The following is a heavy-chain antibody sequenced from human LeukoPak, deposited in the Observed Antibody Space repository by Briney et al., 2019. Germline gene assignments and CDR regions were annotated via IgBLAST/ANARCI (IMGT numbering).Heavy chain of an antibody. CDR3: AREPGDFWSGYYYFDY. J-gene: IGHJ4*02. D-gene: IGHD3-3*01. CDR2: IIPIFVTA. Sequence: XVKVSCKASGGTFSSYAISWVRQAPGQGVEWMGRIIPIFVTANYAQKFQGRVTITTDESTTTAYMELSSLRSEDTAVYYCAREPGDFWSGYYYFDYWGQGTLVTVSS. CDR1: GGTFSSYA. V-gene: IGHV1-69*05.